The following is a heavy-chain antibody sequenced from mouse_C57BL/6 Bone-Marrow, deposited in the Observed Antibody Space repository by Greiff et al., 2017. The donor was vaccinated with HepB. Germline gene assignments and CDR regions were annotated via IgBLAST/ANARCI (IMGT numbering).Heavy chain of an antibody. CDR3: ASIYYDYPGAY. J-gene: IGHJ3*01. D-gene: IGHD2-4*01. V-gene: IGHV5-4*03. CDR2: ISDGGSYT. CDR1: GFTFSSYA. Sequence: EVKLVESGGGLVKPGGSLKLSCAASGFTFSSYAMSWVRQTPEKRLEWVATISDGGSYTYYPDNVKGRFTISRDNAKNNLYLQMSHLKSEDTAMYYCASIYYDYPGAYWGQGTLVTVSA.